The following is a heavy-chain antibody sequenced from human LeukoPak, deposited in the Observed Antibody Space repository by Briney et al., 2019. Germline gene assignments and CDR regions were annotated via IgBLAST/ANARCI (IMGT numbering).Heavy chain of an antibody. J-gene: IGHJ4*02. Sequence: PGGSLRLSCAASGFTFNNYAMSWVRQAPGKGLEWVSAISGSGSTTYNADSVKGRFTISRDNSKNTLYLQMNSLRAEDTAIYYCAKDQHGGSSRGDFFDCWGQGTLVTVSS. CDR1: GFTFNNYA. CDR3: AKDQHGGSSRGDFFDC. D-gene: IGHD4-23*01. CDR2: ISGSGSTT. V-gene: IGHV3-23*01.